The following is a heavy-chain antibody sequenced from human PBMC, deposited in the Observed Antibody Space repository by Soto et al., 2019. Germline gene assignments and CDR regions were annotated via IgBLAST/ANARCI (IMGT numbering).Heavy chain of an antibody. CDR3: ARVAEHNWFDP. V-gene: IGHV4-31*03. CDR2: IYYSGST. J-gene: IGHJ5*02. CDR1: GGSIGSGGYY. Sequence: KTSETLSLTCTVSGGSIGSGGYYWSWIRQHPGKGLEWIGYIYYSGSTYYNPSLKSRVTISVDTSKNQFSLKLSSVIAADTAVYYCARVAEHNWFDPWGQGTLVTVSS. D-gene: IGHD2-15*01.